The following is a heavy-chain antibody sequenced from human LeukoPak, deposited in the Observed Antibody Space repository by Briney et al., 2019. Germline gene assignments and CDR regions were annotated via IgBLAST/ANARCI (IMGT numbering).Heavy chain of an antibody. CDR3: ARAGGGRYCSGGSCYGY. Sequence: SVKVSCKASGYTFTSYYMHWVRQAPGQGLEWMGGIIPIFGTANYAQKFQGRVTITADESTSTAYMELSSLRSEDTAVYYCARAGGGRYCSGGSCYGYWGQGTLVTVSS. CDR1: GYTFTSYY. CDR2: IIPIFGTA. V-gene: IGHV1-69*13. J-gene: IGHJ4*02. D-gene: IGHD2-15*01.